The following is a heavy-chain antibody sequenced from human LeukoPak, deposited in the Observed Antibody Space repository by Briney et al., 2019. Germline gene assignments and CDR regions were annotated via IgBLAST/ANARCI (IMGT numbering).Heavy chain of an antibody. D-gene: IGHD3-10*01. J-gene: IGHJ6*04. CDR2: FVLEDGET. V-gene: IGHV1-24*01. Sequence: AAGKVCCTVSGYTFTVRSIRWVREAHGQGIGWKGGFVLEDGETINAQAFQGRVTMTEDTSTDTAYMALSSLRSEDTAVYYCATDGPRATMVRGRRDGSFGYGMDVWGKGTTVTVSS. CDR3: ATDGPRATMVRGRRDGSFGYGMDV. CDR1: GYTFTVRS.